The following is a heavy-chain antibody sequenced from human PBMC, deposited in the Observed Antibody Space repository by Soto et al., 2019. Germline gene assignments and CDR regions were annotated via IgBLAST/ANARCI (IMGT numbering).Heavy chain of an antibody. D-gene: IGHD6-13*01. V-gene: IGHV3-74*01. CDR1: GFTFSSYW. CDR2: INSDGSST. CDR3: ARDQRAAAGKWVMAPLDYYYYYGMDV. J-gene: IGHJ6*02. Sequence: PGGSLRLSCAASGFTFSSYWMHWVRQAPGKGLVWVSRINSDGSSTSYADSVKGRFTISRDNTKNTLYLQMNSLRAEDTAVYYCARDQRAAAGKWVMAPLDYYYYYGMDVWGQGTTVTVSS.